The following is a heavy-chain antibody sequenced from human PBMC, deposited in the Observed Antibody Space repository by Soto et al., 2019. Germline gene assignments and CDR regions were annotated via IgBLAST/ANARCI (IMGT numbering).Heavy chain of an antibody. V-gene: IGHV1-69*01. CDR2: IIPIFGTA. CDR1: GGTFSSYA. D-gene: IGHD3-10*01. J-gene: IGHJ6*02. Sequence: QVQLVQSGAEVKKPGSSVKVSCKASGGTFSSYAISWVRQAPGQGLEWMGGIIPIFGTANYAQKFQGRVTITADESTSTAYMELSSLRSEDTAVYYCARDLVEVTMVRGVKAGPQFYYYYGMDVWGQGTTVTVSS. CDR3: ARDLVEVTMVRGVKAGPQFYYYYGMDV.